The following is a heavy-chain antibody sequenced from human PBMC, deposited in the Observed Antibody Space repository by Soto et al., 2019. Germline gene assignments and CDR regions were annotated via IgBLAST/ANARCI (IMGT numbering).Heavy chain of an antibody. CDR3: ASFFITRYGDHRYLPSFPTRLSSDL. CDR2: ISAYNGNT. D-gene: IGHD3-22*01. CDR1: GNTLTKHG. J-gene: IGHJ2*01. Sequence: ASVKVSCKAYGNTLTKHGISWVRQAPGQVLEWMGWISAYNGNTNYAQNLQGRVTMTTDASTSTAYMELRSLRSDDTAVYYCASFFITRYGDHRYLPSFPTRLSSDL. V-gene: IGHV1-18*01.